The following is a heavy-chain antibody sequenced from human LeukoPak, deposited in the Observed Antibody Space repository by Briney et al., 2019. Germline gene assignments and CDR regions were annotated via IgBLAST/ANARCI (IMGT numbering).Heavy chain of an antibody. CDR3: ARSATAAAGY. D-gene: IGHD6-13*01. CDR2: INNDGRTT. J-gene: IGHJ4*02. Sequence: HAGGSLRLSCEASGFTFSNYWMQWVRQTPGKGLVWVSRINNDGRTTWYADAVKGRFTVSRDNAKSTLYLQMNSLRADDMGVYYCARSATAAAGYWGQGTLVTVSS. V-gene: IGHV3-74*01. CDR1: GFTFSNYW.